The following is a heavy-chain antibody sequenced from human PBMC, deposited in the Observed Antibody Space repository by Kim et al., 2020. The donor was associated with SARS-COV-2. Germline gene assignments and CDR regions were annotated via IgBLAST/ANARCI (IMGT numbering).Heavy chain of an antibody. D-gene: IGHD3-22*01. J-gene: IGHJ5*02. V-gene: IGHV4-59*01. CDR3: ARNYYDSSGVDP. CDR1: GGSISSYY. Sequence: SETLSLTCTVSGGSISSYYWSWIRQPPGKGLEWIGYIYYSGSTNYNPSLKSRVTISVDTSKNQFSLKLSSVTAADTAVYYCARNYYDSSGVDPWGQGTLVTVSS. CDR2: IYYSGST.